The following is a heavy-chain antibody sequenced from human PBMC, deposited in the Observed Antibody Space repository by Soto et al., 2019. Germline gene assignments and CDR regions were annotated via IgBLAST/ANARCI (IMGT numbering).Heavy chain of an antibody. Sequence: VQLVQSGPEVKKPGASVKVSCKASGYTFTSYGITWVRQAPGQGLEWMGWVSGYNGNTEYAQNFQGKVTIIADKYTSTAYLELRSLRSDDTALYYCSRGLYSSSWHWEIYWGQGTLVTVSS. CDR1: GYTFTSYG. D-gene: IGHD6-13*01. CDR2: VSGYNGNT. J-gene: IGHJ4*02. V-gene: IGHV1-18*01. CDR3: SRGLYSSSWHWEIY.